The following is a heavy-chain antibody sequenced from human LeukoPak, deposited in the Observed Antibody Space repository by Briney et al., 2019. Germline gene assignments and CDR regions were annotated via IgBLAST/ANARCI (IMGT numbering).Heavy chain of an antibody. CDR1: GFTFSSYA. V-gene: IGHV3-23*01. J-gene: IGHJ4*02. CDR3: AKAPLGSYYYDSSGYYRVRWDYFDY. D-gene: IGHD3-22*01. CDR2: ISGSGGST. Sequence: GGSLRLSCAASGFTFSSYAMSWVRQAPGKGLEWVSAISGSGGSTYYADSVKGRFTISRDNSKNTLYLQMNSLRAEDTAVYYCAKAPLGSYYYDSSGYYRVRWDYFDYWGQGTLVTVSS.